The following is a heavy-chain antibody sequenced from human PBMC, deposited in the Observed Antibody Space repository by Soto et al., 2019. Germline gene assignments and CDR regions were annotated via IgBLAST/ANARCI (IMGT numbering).Heavy chain of an antibody. CDR2: IHYSGIT. Sequence: PSETLSLTCTVSGVSFSSHSWNWIRKRPGKGLEWIGYIHYSGITNYSPSLKSRVNISLDTFAKIFSLKLTSVATADTAVYYCARGLPPLHFDYWVQGLMV. D-gene: IGHD4-17*01. V-gene: IGHV4-59*11. J-gene: IGHJ4*02. CDR1: GVSFSSHS. CDR3: ARGLPPLHFDY.